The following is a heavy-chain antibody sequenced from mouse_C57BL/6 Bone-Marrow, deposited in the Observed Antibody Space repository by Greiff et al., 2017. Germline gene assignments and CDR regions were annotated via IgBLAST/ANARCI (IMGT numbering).Heavy chain of an antibody. J-gene: IGHJ4*01. CDR2: ISNGGGST. CDR3: ARAGANYYGSDAMDY. Sequence: EVMLVESGGGLVQPGGSLKLSCAASGFTFSDYYMYWVRQTPEKRLEWVAYISNGGGSTYYPDTVKGRFTISRDNAKNTLYLQMSRLKSEDTAMYYCARAGANYYGSDAMDYWGQGTSVTVSS. D-gene: IGHD1-1*01. V-gene: IGHV5-12*01. CDR1: GFTFSDYY.